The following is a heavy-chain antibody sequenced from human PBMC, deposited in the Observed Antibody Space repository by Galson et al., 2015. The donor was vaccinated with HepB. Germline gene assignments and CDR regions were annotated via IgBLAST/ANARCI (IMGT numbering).Heavy chain of an antibody. J-gene: IGHJ6*03. V-gene: IGHV3-30*18. Sequence: SLRLSCAASGFTFSTYGMHWVRQAPGKGLEWVAVVSYDAIKKYYADSVKGRFTISRDNSKNTLYLQMNSLRAGDTAIYYCAKDFQKWLDLPHYYYMDVWGKGTTVTV. D-gene: IGHD6-19*01. CDR3: AKDFQKWLDLPHYYYMDV. CDR1: GFTFSTYG. CDR2: VSYDAIKK.